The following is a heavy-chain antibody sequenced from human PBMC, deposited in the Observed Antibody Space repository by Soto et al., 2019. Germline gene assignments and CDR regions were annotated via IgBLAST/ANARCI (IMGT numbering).Heavy chain of an antibody. D-gene: IGHD1-26*01. V-gene: IGHV1-3*05. Sequence: QVQLVQSGAEEKKPGASVKVSCKASGYTFTSYAMHWVRQAPGQRLEWMGWINAGNGNTKYSQKFQGRVTITRDTSASTAYMELSSLRSEXXAVXXXXXXVGGMDVWGQGTTVTVSS. CDR2: INAGNGNT. CDR1: GYTFTSYA. CDR3: XXXVGGMDV. J-gene: IGHJ6*02.